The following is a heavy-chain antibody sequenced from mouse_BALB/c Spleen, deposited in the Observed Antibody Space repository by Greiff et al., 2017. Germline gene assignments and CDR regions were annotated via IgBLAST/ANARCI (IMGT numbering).Heavy chain of an antibody. J-gene: IGHJ3*01. V-gene: IGHV5-9-4*01. CDR1: GFTFSSYA. CDR2: ISSGGSYT. Sequence: EVKLVESGGGLVKPGGSLKLSCAASGFTFSSYAMSWVRQSPEKRLEWVAEISSGGSYTYYPDTVTGRFTISRDNAKNTLYLEMSSLRSEDTAMYYCARVYYRYDGTAYWGQGTLVTVSA. CDR3: ARVYYRYDGTAY. D-gene: IGHD2-14*01.